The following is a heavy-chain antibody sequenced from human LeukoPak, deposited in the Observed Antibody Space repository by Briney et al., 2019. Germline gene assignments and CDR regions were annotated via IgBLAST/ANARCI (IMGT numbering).Heavy chain of an antibody. V-gene: IGHV4-4*02. CDR2: IYHSGST. CDR3: ARGRGVITFGGVIVYGWFAP. Sequence: SETLSLTCAVSGGSISSSNWWSWVRQPPGKGLEWIGEIYHSGSTNYNPSLKSRVTISVDKSKNQFSLKLSSVTAADTAVYYCARGRGVITFGGVIVYGWFAPWGQGTLVTVSS. D-gene: IGHD3-16*02. J-gene: IGHJ5*02. CDR1: GGSISSSNW.